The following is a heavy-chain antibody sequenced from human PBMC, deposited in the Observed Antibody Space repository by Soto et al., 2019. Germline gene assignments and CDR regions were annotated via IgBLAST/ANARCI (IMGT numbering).Heavy chain of an antibody. CDR2: TYYRSRSFS. CDR3: VRDRYSSSGWFDP. J-gene: IGHJ5*02. V-gene: IGHV6-1*01. D-gene: IGHD3-10*01. Sequence: SQPLSLTCDISGVSVSIYSAAWNWIRQSPSGGLEWLGRTYYRSRSFSDYAESVKSRIIINPDTSKNQFSLQLKSVTPEDTAVYYCVRDRYSSSGWFDPWGQGTPVTVSS. CDR1: GVSVSIYSAA.